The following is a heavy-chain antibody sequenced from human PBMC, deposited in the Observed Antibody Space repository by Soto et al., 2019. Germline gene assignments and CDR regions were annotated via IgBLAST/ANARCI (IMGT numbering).Heavy chain of an antibody. D-gene: IGHD2-2*01. Sequence: QVQLVQSGAEVKKPGASVKVSCKASGYTFTSYGISWVRQAPGQGLEWMGWISAYNANTNYAQKLQGRVTMTPDTSTSTAYMDLRCLRSDDTAVYYCARDGGLVQAAIQGGNGMDVWGQGTTVTVSS. CDR1: GYTFTSYG. CDR2: ISAYNANT. V-gene: IGHV1-18*01. CDR3: ARDGGLVQAAIQGGNGMDV. J-gene: IGHJ6*02.